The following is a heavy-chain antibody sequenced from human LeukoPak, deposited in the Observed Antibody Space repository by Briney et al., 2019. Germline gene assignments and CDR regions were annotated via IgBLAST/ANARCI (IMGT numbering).Heavy chain of an antibody. CDR1: GGTXSSYA. V-gene: IGHV1-69*13. J-gene: IGHJ6*02. CDR3: ARNSYSGYDYYYYYGMDV. D-gene: IGHD5-12*01. Sequence: SVKVSCKASGGTXSSYAISWVRQAPGQGLEWMGGIIPIFGTANYAQKFQGRVTITADESTSTAYMELSSLRSEDTAVYYCARNSYSGYDYYYYYGMDVWGQGTTVTVSS. CDR2: IIPIFGTA.